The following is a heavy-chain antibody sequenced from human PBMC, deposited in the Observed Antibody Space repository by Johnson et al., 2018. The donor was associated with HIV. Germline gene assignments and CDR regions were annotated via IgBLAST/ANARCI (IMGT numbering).Heavy chain of an antibody. CDR2: INWNGGRT. J-gene: IGHJ3*02. V-gene: IGHV3-20*04. D-gene: IGHD1-7*01. Sequence: VQLVESGGGVVRPGGSLRLSCAASGFTFDDYGMSWVRQAPGKGLEWVSGINWNGGRTGYADSVKGRFTISRDNAKNSMSLQMNSLRAEDTAVYYCARTKLELREGAFDIWGQGTLVTVSS. CDR3: ARTKLELREGAFDI. CDR1: GFTFDDYG.